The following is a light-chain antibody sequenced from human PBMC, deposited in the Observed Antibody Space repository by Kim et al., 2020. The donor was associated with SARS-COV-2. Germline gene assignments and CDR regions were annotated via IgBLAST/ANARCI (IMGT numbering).Light chain of an antibody. CDR1: SGSIASDY. CDR2: EDN. J-gene: IGLJ2*01. Sequence: KTLTLSCTRSSGSIASDYVQWYQQRPGSAPTTVIYEDNQRPSGVPDRFSGSIDSSSNPASLTISGLKTEDEADYYCQSYDSSNHVVFGGGTKVTVL. V-gene: IGLV6-57*03. CDR3: QSYDSSNHVV.